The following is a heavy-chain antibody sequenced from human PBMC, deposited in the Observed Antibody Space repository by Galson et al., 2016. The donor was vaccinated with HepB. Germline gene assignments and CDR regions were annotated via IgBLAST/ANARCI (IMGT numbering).Heavy chain of an antibody. D-gene: IGHD3-10*01. CDR3: AKPLTLLRGVLAS. Sequence: SLRLSCAASGFAFDDYAMHWVRQAPGKGLEWVSGISWNSGNIGYVDSVKGRFTISRDNAKKSLFLQMNSLRPEDTALYCCAKPLTLLRGVLASWGQGTLVTVSS. J-gene: IGHJ5*02. CDR1: GFAFDDYA. V-gene: IGHV3-9*01. CDR2: ISWNSGNI.